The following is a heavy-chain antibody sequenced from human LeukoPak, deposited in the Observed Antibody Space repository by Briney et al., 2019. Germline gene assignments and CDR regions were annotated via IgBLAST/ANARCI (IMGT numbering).Heavy chain of an antibody. CDR2: INHSGST. J-gene: IGHJ5*02. CDR1: GGSFSGYY. Sequence: SETLSLTCAVYGGSFSGYYWSWIRQPPGKGLEWIGEINHSGSTNYNPSLKSRVTISVDTSKNQFSLELSSVTAADTAVYYCARGHRPSLYSYGYPNWFDPWGQGTLVTVSS. D-gene: IGHD5-18*01. V-gene: IGHV4-34*01. CDR3: ARGHRPSLYSYGYPNWFDP.